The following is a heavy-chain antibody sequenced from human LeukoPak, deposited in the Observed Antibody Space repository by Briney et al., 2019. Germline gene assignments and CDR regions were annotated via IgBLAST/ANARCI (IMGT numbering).Heavy chain of an antibody. J-gene: IGHJ5*02. CDR3: ARDPYGSGKVHNWFDP. D-gene: IGHD3-10*01. CDR2: ISYDGSNK. CDR1: GFTFSSYA. V-gene: IGHV3-30-3*01. Sequence: PGGSLRLSCAASGFTFSSYAMHWVRQAPGKGLEWVAVISYDGSNKYYADSVKGRFTISRDNSKNTLYLQMNSLRAEDTAVYYCARDPYGSGKVHNWFDPWGQGTLVTVSS.